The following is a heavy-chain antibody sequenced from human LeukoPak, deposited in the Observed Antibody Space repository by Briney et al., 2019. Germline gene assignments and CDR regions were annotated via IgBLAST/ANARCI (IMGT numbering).Heavy chain of an antibody. D-gene: IGHD3-3*01. J-gene: IGHJ4*02. CDR3: ARDGGYYDFWSGYYEY. V-gene: IGHV4-59*01. CDR2: IYYSGST. Sequence: SETLSLTCTVSGGSISSYYWSWIRQPPGKGLEWSGYIYYSGSTNYNPSLKSRVTISVDTSKNQFSLKLSSVTAADTAVYYCARDGGYYDFWSGYYEYWGQGTLVTVSS. CDR1: GGSISSYY.